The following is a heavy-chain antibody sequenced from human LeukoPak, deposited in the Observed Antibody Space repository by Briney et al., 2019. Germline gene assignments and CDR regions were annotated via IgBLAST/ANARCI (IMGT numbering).Heavy chain of an antibody. D-gene: IGHD3-22*01. CDR2: IYYSGST. CDR3: AGTQTYYYDSSGYKLYDAFDI. CDR1: GGSISSYY. Sequence: PSVTPSLTCTVSGGSISSYYWSWIRQPPGKGLEWIGYIYYSGSTNYNPSLKSRVTISVDTSKNQFSLKLSSVTAADTAVYYCAGTQTYYYDSSGYKLYDAFDIWGQGTMVTVSS. J-gene: IGHJ3*02. V-gene: IGHV4-59*08.